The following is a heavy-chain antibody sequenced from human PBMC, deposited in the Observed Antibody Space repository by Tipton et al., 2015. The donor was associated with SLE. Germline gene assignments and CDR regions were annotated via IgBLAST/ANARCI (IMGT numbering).Heavy chain of an antibody. Sequence: TLSLTCTVSGISIISVTDCWTWIRQPAGKGLEWIGRIARNGVPKSNRSLESRVTFSVDTSKNQFSLKMTSVNAADTAVYFCARVEGATKWRIPVAHFDHWGPGILVTVSS. V-gene: IGHV4-61*02. J-gene: IGHJ4*02. D-gene: IGHD6-19*01. CDR1: GISIISVTDC. CDR2: IARNGVP. CDR3: ARVEGATKWRIPVAHFDH.